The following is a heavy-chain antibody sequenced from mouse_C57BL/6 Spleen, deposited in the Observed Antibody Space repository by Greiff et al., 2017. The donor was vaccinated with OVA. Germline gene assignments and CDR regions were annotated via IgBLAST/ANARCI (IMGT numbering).Heavy chain of an antibody. V-gene: IGHV1-52*01. Sequence: QVQLQQPGAELVRPGSSVKLSCKASGYTFTSYWMHWVKQRPIQGLEWIGNIDPSDSETHYNQKFKDKATLTVDKSSSTAYMQLSSLTSEDSAVYDSARGAFITTVSYFDYWGQGTTLTVSS. CDR3: ARGAFITTVSYFDY. D-gene: IGHD1-1*01. J-gene: IGHJ2*01. CDR1: GYTFTSYW. CDR2: IDPSDSET.